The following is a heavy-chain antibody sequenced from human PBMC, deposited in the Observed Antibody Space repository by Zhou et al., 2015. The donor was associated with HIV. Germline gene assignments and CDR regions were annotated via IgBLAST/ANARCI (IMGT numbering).Heavy chain of an antibody. V-gene: IGHV1-69*06. D-gene: IGHD3-3*01. Sequence: LVQSGTEVRKPGSSVKVSCKASGGTFSSYAISWVRQAPGQGLEWMGGIIPIFGTANYAQKFQGRVTITADKSTSTAYMELSSLRSEDTAVYYCARGSSLVLRFLEWLSSQNYYYYGMDVWGQGTTVTVSS. J-gene: IGHJ6*02. CDR1: GGTFSSYA. CDR2: IIPIFGTA. CDR3: ARGSSLVLRFLEWLSSQNYYYYGMDV.